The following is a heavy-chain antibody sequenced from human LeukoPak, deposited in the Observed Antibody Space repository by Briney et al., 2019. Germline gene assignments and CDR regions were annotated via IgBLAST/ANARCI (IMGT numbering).Heavy chain of an antibody. V-gene: IGHV3-21*01. CDR1: GFTFSSYS. J-gene: IGHJ4*02. D-gene: IGHD3-22*01. CDR3: AGPTHYYDSSGYLF. Sequence: GGSLRLSCAASGFTFSSYSMNWVRQAPGKGLEWVSSISSSSSYIYYADSVKGRFTISRDNAKNSLYLQMNSLRAEDTAVYYCAGPTHYYDSSGYLFWGQGTLVTVSS. CDR2: ISSSSSYI.